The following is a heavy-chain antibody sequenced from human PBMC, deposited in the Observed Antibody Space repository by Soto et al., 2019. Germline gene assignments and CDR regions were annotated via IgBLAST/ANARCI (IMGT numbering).Heavy chain of an antibody. CDR1: AGSISSGDYY. CDR2: IYYTGST. Sequence: PPETLSLTCTVSAGSISSGDYYWSWIRQPPGKGLEWIGYIYYTGSTYYNPSLKRRVTISLDTSKNQFLLKLSSVTAADKAVDYCAREDESGYWFDCWGQGTLVIVSS. J-gene: IGHJ4*02. V-gene: IGHV4-30-4*08. D-gene: IGHD3-3*01. CDR3: AREDESGYWFDC.